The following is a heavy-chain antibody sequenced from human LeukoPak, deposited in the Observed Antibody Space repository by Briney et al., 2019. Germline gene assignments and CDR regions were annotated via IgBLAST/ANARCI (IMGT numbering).Heavy chain of an antibody. CDR2: INSDGSST. CDR1: GFTFSVYY. D-gene: IGHD6-19*01. J-gene: IGHJ4*02. V-gene: IGHV3-74*01. Sequence: PGGSLRLSCAASGFTFSVYYMFWVRQAPGKGLVWVSRINSDGSSTSYADSVKGRSTISRDNAKNTLYLQMNSLRAEDTAVYYCARLLTPSNIVVTGKADYWGQGTLVTVSS. CDR3: ARLLTPSNIVVTGKADY.